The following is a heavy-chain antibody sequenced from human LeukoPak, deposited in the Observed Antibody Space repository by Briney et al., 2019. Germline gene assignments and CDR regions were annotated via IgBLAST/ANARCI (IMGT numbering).Heavy chain of an antibody. CDR3: ARDRIAVAGTKYYFDY. CDR1: GYTFTNYG. D-gene: IGHD6-19*01. V-gene: IGHV1-18*01. J-gene: IGHJ4*02. Sequence: ASVKVSCKASGYTFTNYGITWVRQAPGQGLEWMGWISAYNGNTNYAQKLQGRVTMTTDTSTSTAYMELRSLRSDDTAVYYCARDRIAVAGTKYYFDYWGQGTLVTVSS. CDR2: ISAYNGNT.